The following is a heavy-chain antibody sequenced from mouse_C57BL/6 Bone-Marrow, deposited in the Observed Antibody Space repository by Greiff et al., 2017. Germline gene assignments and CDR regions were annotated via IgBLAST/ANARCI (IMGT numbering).Heavy chain of an antibody. D-gene: IGHD1-1*01. Sequence: QVQLKQSGPELVKPGASVKISCKASGYAFSSSWMNWVKQRPGKGLEWIGRIYPGAGDPNYNGKFTGKATLTADKSSSTAYMQLSSLTCEDAAVYFCARGSNLYDAMDYWGQGTSVTVSS. J-gene: IGHJ4*01. CDR1: GYAFSSSW. CDR2: IYPGAGDP. CDR3: ARGSNLYDAMDY. V-gene: IGHV1-82*01.